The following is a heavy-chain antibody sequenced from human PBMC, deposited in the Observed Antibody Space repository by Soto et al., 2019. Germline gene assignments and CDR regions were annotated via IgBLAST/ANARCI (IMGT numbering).Heavy chain of an antibody. V-gene: IGHV3-21*01. J-gene: IGHJ6*02. CDR3: AREYTACTLDYGLDV. Sequence: KSGGSLRLSCVVSGFTFSTYSINWVRQAPWKGLEWVSSISSRSDIYYADSVKGRFTISRDNAKNSVSLQMNSLRAEDTAVYYCAREYTACTLDYGLDVWGQGTTVTVSS. CDR1: GFTFSTYS. D-gene: IGHD2-2*02. CDR2: ISSRSDI.